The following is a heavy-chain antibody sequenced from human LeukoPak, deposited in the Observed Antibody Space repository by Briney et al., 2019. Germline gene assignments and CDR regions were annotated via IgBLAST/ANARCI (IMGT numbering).Heavy chain of an antibody. D-gene: IGHD4-17*01. CDR3: ALTWGRPLHLRGWTVTTAFDI. J-gene: IGHJ3*02. CDR1: GGTFSSYA. CDR2: IIPILGIA. V-gene: IGHV1-69*04. Sequence: GASVKVSCKASGGTFSSYAISWVRQAPGQGLEWMGRIIPILGIANYAQKFQGRVTITADKSTSTAYMELSSLRSEDTAVYYCALTWGRPLHLRGWTVTTAFDIWGQGTMVTVSS.